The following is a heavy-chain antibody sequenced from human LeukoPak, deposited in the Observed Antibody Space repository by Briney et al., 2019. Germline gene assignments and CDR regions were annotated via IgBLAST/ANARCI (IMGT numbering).Heavy chain of an antibody. Sequence: GESLKISCQGSGYIFPNYWIGWVRQLPGKGLEWVGLINTGDSDTRYSPSFQGQVTISADKAIKTADLQWSSLKASDTAMYYCARTTYANSPYHFDFWGQGTLVTVSS. CDR3: ARTTYANSPYHFDF. V-gene: IGHV5-51*01. CDR2: INTGDSDT. D-gene: IGHD2-2*01. J-gene: IGHJ4*02. CDR1: GYIFPNYW.